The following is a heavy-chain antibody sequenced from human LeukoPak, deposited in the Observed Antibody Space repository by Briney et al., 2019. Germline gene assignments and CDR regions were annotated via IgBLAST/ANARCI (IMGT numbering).Heavy chain of an antibody. CDR2: IYYSGST. Sequence: SETLSLTCTVSGGSISTYYWSWLRQPPGKGLEWIGYIYYSGSTNYNPSLKSRVTISVDTSKNQFSLKLSSVTAADTAVYYCARDYCTSTTCPNWFDPWGQGTLVTVSS. V-gene: IGHV4-59*12. CDR1: GGSISTYY. J-gene: IGHJ5*02. CDR3: ARDYCTSTTCPNWFDP. D-gene: IGHD2-2*01.